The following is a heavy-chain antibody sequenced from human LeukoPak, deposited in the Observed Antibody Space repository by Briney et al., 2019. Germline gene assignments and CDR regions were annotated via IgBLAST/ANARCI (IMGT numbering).Heavy chain of an antibody. V-gene: IGHV4-59*01. D-gene: IGHD2-15*01. CDR1: GGSISNYY. CDR2: IYYSGST. J-gene: IGHJ6*03. Sequence: PSETLSLTCTVSGGSISNYYWSWIRQPPGKDLEWIGYIYYSGSTNYNPSLKSRVTISVDTSKNQFSLKLSSVTAADTAVYYCARGRRIVVVLGATRTHRDYYMDVWGKGTTVTVSS. CDR3: ARGRRIVVVLGATRTHRDYYMDV.